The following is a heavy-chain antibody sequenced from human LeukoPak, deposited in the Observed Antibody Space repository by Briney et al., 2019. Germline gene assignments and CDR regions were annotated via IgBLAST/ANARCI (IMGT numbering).Heavy chain of an antibody. J-gene: IGHJ4*02. V-gene: IGHV4-34*01. Sequence: SETLSLTCAVYGGSFSGYYWSWFRQPPGKGLEWIGEINHSGSTNYNPSLKSRVTTSVDTSKNQFSLKLSSVTAADTAVYYCARGRRITYDTSGYYFNYWGQGTLVTVSS. CDR3: ARGRRITYDTSGYYFNY. D-gene: IGHD3-22*01. CDR2: INHSGST. CDR1: GGSFSGYY.